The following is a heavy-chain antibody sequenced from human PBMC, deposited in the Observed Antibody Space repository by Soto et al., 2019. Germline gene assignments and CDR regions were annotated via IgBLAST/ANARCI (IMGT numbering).Heavy chain of an antibody. CDR3: ARGVSAGVDY. D-gene: IGHD1-26*01. CDR2: IIPIFGTA. Sequence: SVKVSCKASGGTFSSYAISWVRQAPGQGLEWMGGIIPIFGTANYAQKFQGRVTMTRDTSINTAYMELTTLTSDDTAFYYCARGVSAGVDYWGQGTLVTVSS. J-gene: IGHJ4*02. V-gene: IGHV1-69*05. CDR1: GGTFSSYA.